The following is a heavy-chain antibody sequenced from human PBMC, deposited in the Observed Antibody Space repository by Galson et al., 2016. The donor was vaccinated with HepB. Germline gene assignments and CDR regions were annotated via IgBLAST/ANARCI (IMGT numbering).Heavy chain of an antibody. Sequence: SLRLSCAASGFIFSVYNMNWARQAPGKGLEWIAWINSSSDTMYYADSVKGRFTITRNNAKNSLYLEMTSRRDEDTAVYYCARDDYCWLGYWGQGTLVTVSS. CDR2: INSSSDTM. CDR1: GFIFSVYN. V-gene: IGHV3-48*02. D-gene: IGHD3/OR15-3a*01. CDR3: ARDDYCWLGY. J-gene: IGHJ4*02.